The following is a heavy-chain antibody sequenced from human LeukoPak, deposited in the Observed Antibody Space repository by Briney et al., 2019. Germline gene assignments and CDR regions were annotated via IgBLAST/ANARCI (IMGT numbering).Heavy chain of an antibody. D-gene: IGHD3-22*01. J-gene: IGHJ3*02. CDR2: IYYGGST. Sequence: SETLSLTCTVSGGSISSYYWSWIRQPPGEGLEWIGYIYYGGSTNYNPSLKRRVTISVDTSKNQFSLKLSSVTAADTAVYYCATTEMDYYDSSGYTIWGQGTMVTVSS. CDR3: ATTEMDYYDSSGYTI. CDR1: GGSISSYY. V-gene: IGHV4-59*01.